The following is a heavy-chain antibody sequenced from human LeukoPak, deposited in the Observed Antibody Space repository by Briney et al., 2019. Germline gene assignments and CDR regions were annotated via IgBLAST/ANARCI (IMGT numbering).Heavy chain of an antibody. V-gene: IGHV3-11*01. Sequence: GGSLRLSCAASGFTFSDYYMSWIRQAPGKGLEWVSYISSSGSTIYYADSVKGRFTISRDNAKNSLYLQMNSLRAEDTAVYYCARCSGSYFSLARYFDYWGQGTLVTVSS. CDR3: ARCSGSYFSLARYFDY. D-gene: IGHD1-26*01. J-gene: IGHJ4*02. CDR2: ISSSGSTI. CDR1: GFTFSDYY.